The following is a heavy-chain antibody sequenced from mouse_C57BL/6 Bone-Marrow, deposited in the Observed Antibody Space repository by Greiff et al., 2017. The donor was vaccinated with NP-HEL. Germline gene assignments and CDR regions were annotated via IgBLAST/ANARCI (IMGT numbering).Heavy chain of an antibody. CDR1: GYTFTSSD. D-gene: IGHD4-1*01. CDR3: ARGNWAWFAY. Sequence: QVQLQQSGPELVKPGASVKLSCKASGYTFTSSDINWVKQRPGQGLEWIGWLYPSDGSTTYNEKFKCKATLTVETSSSTAYMELHSLTSEDSAVYFCARGNWAWFAYWGQGTLVTVSA. CDR2: LYPSDGST. J-gene: IGHJ3*01. V-gene: IGHV1-85*01.